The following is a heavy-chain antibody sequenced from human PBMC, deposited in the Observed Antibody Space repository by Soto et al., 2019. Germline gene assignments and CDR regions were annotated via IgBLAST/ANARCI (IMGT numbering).Heavy chain of an antibody. CDR3: ARVHHNLRRFLEWFGFDP. D-gene: IGHD3-3*01. CDR2: INPSGGST. J-gene: IGHJ5*02. CDR1: GYTFTSYY. Sequence: ASVKVSCKASGYTFTSYYMHWVRQAPGQGLELMGIINPSGGSTSFVQKFQGRVTMTRDTSTSTVYMELSSLRSEDTAVYYCARVHHNLRRFLEWFGFDPWGQGTLVTVSS. V-gene: IGHV1-46*01.